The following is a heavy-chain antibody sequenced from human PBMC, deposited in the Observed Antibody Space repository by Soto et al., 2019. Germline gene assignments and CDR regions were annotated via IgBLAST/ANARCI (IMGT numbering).Heavy chain of an antibody. V-gene: IGHV1-69*13. CDR2: IIPIFGTA. J-gene: IGHJ6*02. CDR3: ARDDRLNPNTIFGRAYYYYYGMDV. Sequence: ASVKVSCKASGGTFSSYAISWVRQAPGQGLEWMGGIIPIFGTANYAQKFQGRVTITADESTSTAYMELSSLRSEDTAVYYCARDDRLNPNTIFGRAYYYYYGMDVWGQGTTVTVSS. D-gene: IGHD3-3*01. CDR1: GGTFSSYA.